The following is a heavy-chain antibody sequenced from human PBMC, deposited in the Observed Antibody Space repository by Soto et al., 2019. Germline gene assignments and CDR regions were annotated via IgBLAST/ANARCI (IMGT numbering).Heavy chain of an antibody. D-gene: IGHD3-10*01. CDR3: TRSRLLLWFGELSDFDY. Sequence: GGSLRLSCTASGFTFGDYAMSWFRQAPGKGLERVGFIRSKAYGGTTEYAASVKGRFTISRDDSKSIAYLQMNSLKTEDTAVYYCTRSRLLLWFGELSDFDYWGQGTLVTVSS. CDR1: GFTFGDYA. CDR2: IRSKAYGGTT. V-gene: IGHV3-49*03. J-gene: IGHJ4*02.